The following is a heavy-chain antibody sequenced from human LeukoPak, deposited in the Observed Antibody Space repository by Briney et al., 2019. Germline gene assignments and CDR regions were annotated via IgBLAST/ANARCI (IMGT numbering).Heavy chain of an antibody. V-gene: IGHV3-48*03. J-gene: IGHJ4*02. D-gene: IGHD4-17*01. CDR2: ISSSGSTI. Sequence: GGSLRLSCAASGFSFSVYEIHWVRQAPGKGLEWVSYISSSGSTIYYADSVKGRFTISRDNAKNSLYLQMNSLRAEDTAVCYCARDQQRVDYGDHVTHWGQGTLVTVSS. CDR3: ARDQQRVDYGDHVTH. CDR1: GFSFSVYE.